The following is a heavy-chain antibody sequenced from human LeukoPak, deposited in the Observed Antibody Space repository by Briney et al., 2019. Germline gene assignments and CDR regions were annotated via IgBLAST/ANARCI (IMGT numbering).Heavy chain of an antibody. J-gene: IGHJ4*02. CDR3: AKDGGWGGGSTFDY. V-gene: IGHV3-23*01. D-gene: IGHD2-15*01. Sequence: GGSLRLSCAASGFTFGSYALSWVRQAPGKGLEWVSAISGSGDKTYYVDSVKGRFTISRDNSRNTLYLQMNSLRADDTAVYYCAKDGGWGGGSTFDYWGQGILVTVSS. CDR1: GFTFGSYA. CDR2: ISGSGDKT.